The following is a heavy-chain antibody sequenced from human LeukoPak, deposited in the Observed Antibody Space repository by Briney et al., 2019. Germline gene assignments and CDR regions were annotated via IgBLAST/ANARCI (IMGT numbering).Heavy chain of an antibody. D-gene: IGHD3-10*01. CDR3: VRGPLHGSFAY. CDR2: VASDGRNK. V-gene: IGHV3-30*03. Sequence: GRSLRLSCAASVFIFSVYDMHWLRQAPGRGLEWVAHVASDGRNKYYADSVQGRFTGSRDNSKNTMYLQMNSLRADDTAVYYCVRGPLHGSFAYWGQGTLVTVPS. CDR1: VFIFSVYD. J-gene: IGHJ4*02.